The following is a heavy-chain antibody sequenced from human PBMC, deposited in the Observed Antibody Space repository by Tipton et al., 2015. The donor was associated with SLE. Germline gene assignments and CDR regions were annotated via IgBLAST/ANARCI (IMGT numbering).Heavy chain of an antibody. D-gene: IGHD2/OR15-2a*01. CDR1: GFTFRSNA. CDR3: ARDHFGFDI. CDR2: IRGSGVGT. J-gene: IGHJ3*02. Sequence: SLRLSCVASGFTFRSNAMSWVRQAPGKGLEWVSSIRGSGVGTYYADSVKGRFTISRDNSKNTLYLHMNSLRADDTALYYCARDHFGFDIWGQGTMVTVAS. V-gene: IGHV3-23*01.